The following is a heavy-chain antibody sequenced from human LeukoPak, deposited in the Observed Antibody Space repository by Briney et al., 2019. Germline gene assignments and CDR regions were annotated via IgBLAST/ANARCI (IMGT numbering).Heavy chain of an antibody. J-gene: IGHJ4*02. CDR1: GFTFSSYG. CDR3: AGGYCSRTSCSGDDY. D-gene: IGHD2-2*01. Sequence: GGSLRLSCAASGFTFSSYGMHWVRQAPGKGLEWVTVISYDGSERYYADFVKGRFTISRDNSKNTLYLQMNSLRAEDTAVYYCAGGYCSRTSCSGDDYWGQGTLVTVSS. V-gene: IGHV3-30*03. CDR2: ISYDGSER.